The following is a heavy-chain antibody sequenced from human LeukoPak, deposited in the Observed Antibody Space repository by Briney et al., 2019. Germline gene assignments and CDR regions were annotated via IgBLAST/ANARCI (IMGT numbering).Heavy chain of an antibody. CDR3: ARGLDGYNYDY. Sequence: SETLSLTCTVSGGSISSGDYYWSWIRQPPGKGLEWIGYIYYSGSTYYNPSLNSRLTLSGDTSKNQFSLKLSSVTAADTAVYYCARGLDGYNYDYWGQGTLVTVSS. CDR2: IYYSGST. J-gene: IGHJ4*02. D-gene: IGHD5-24*01. CDR1: GGSISSGDYY. V-gene: IGHV4-30-4*01.